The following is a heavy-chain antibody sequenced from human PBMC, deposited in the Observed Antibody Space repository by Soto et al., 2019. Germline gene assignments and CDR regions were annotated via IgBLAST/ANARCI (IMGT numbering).Heavy chain of an antibody. Sequence: QVQLQESGPGLVKPSQTLSLTCTVSGGSISSGGYYWSWIRQHPGKGLEWIGYIYYSGSTYYNPYLERRVTISVDTSNNQFSLKLGSLTAADTAVYYCARDSRSTVVTPEDAFDIWGQGTMVTVSS. CDR3: ARDSRSTVVTPEDAFDI. CDR1: GGSISSGGYY. V-gene: IGHV4-31*03. J-gene: IGHJ3*02. D-gene: IGHD4-17*01. CDR2: IYYSGST.